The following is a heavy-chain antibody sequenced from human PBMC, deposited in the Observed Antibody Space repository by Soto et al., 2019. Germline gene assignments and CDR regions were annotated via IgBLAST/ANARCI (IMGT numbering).Heavy chain of an antibody. Sequence: GSLRLSCAASGFTFSSYGMHWVRQAPGKGLEWVAVIWYDGSNKYYADSVKGRFTISRDNSKNTLYLQMNSLRAEDTAVYYCARDRGADFYATPWFDPWGQGTLVTVSS. D-gene: IGHD2-8*01. CDR2: IWYDGSNK. V-gene: IGHV3-33*01. J-gene: IGHJ5*02. CDR1: GFTFSSYG. CDR3: ARDRGADFYATPWFDP.